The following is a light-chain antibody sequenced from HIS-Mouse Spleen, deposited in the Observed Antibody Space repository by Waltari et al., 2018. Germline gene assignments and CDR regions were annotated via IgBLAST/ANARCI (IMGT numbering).Light chain of an antibody. CDR3: SSYTSSSTPYV. CDR2: EVS. CDR1: SIDVGGYNY. Sequence: QSALTQPASVSGSPGQSITIPCTGTSIDVGGYNYVSWYQQHPGKAPKLMIYEVSNRPSGVSNRFSGSKSGNTASLTISGLQAEDEADYYCSSYTSSSTPYVFGTGTKVTVL. J-gene: IGLJ1*01. V-gene: IGLV2-14*01.